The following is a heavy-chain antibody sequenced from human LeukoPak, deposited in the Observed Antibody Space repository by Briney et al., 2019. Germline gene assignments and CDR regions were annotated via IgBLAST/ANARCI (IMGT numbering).Heavy chain of an antibody. CDR3: ARDYYDNSGFGAFDI. CDR1: GYTFTAHY. D-gene: IGHD3-22*01. J-gene: IGHJ3*02. V-gene: IGHV1-2*02. Sequence: ASVKVSCQASGYTFTAHYMHWVRQAPGQGLEWMGWINPNSGGTKYAQNFQGRVTMTRDTSIRTVYMELSRLRSDDTAVYYCARDYYDNSGFGAFDIWGQGTMVTVSS. CDR2: INPNSGGT.